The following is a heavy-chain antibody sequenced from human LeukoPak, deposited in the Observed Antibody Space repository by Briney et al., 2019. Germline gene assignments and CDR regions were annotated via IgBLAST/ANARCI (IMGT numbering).Heavy chain of an antibody. Sequence: SETLSLTCTVPGGSISSGGYYWSWIRQHPGKGLEWIGYIYYSGSTNYNPSLKSRVTISVDKSKNQFSLKLSSVTAADTAVYYCARAGIYYGSGSWPYYFDYWGQGTLVTVSS. CDR3: ARAGIYYGSGSWPYYFDY. J-gene: IGHJ4*02. D-gene: IGHD3-10*01. V-gene: IGHV4-31*03. CDR1: GGSISSGGYY. CDR2: IYYSGST.